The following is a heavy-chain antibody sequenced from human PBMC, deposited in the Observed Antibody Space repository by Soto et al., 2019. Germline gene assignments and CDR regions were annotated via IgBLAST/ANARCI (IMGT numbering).Heavy chain of an antibody. CDR1: GGSFSGYY. Sequence: SETLSLTCAVYGGSFSGYYWSWIRQPPGKGLEWIGEINHSGSTNYNPSLKSRVTISVDTSKNQFSLKLSSVTAADTAVYYCARMQQLVPRYYYYYYMDVWGKGTTVTVSS. V-gene: IGHV4-34*01. D-gene: IGHD6-13*01. CDR3: ARMQQLVPRYYYYYYMDV. CDR2: INHSGST. J-gene: IGHJ6*03.